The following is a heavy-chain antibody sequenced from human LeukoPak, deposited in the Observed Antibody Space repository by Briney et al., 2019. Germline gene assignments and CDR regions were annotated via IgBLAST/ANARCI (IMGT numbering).Heavy chain of an antibody. D-gene: IGHD3-22*01. CDR1: GFTFSTYG. CDR3: ARDGLLPLSYYYYYMDV. CDR2: ISGSGGST. J-gene: IGHJ6*03. Sequence: GGSLRLSCAASGFTFSTYGMSWVRQAPGKGLVWVSAISGSGGSTYYADSVKGRFTISRDNSKNTLYLQMNSLRAEDTAVYYCARDGLLPLSYYYYYMDVWGKGTTVTISS. V-gene: IGHV3-23*01.